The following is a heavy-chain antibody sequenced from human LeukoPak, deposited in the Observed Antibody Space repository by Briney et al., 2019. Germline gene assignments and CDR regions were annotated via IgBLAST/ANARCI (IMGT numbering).Heavy chain of an antibody. D-gene: IGHD5-24*01. CDR3: ARRSMATIPYYYYYYMDV. CDR1: GGSISSHY. Sequence: ASETLSLTCTVSGGSISSHYWSWIRQPPGKGLEWIGYIYYSGSTNYNPSLKSRVTISVDTSKNQFSLKLSSVTAADTAVYYCARRSMATIPYYYYYYMDVWGKGTTVTVSS. CDR2: IYYSGST. J-gene: IGHJ6*03. V-gene: IGHV4-59*11.